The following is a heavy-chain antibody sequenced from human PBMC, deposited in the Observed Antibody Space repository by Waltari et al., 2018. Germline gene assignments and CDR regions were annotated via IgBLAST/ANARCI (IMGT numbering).Heavy chain of an antibody. CDR2: ISSSSSYI. V-gene: IGHV3-21*01. Sequence: EVQLVESGGGLVKPGGSLRLSCAASGFTFSSYSMNWVRQAPGKGLEWGSSISSSSSYIYYADSVKGRFTISRDNAKNSLYLQMNSLRAEDTAVYYCATTITMVRRGYFDYWGQGTLVTVSS. J-gene: IGHJ4*02. D-gene: IGHD3-10*01. CDR3: ATTITMVRRGYFDY. CDR1: GFTFSSYS.